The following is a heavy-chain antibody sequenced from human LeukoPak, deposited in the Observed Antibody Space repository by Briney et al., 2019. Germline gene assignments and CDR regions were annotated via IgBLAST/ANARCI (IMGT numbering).Heavy chain of an antibody. Sequence: ASVKVSCKASGYTFTSYGISWVRQAPGQGLEWMGWISAYNGNTNYAQKFQGRVTMTTDTSTRTAYMDLSSLRSEDTAVYYCARAHPRITMVRGVPCGMDVWGQGTTVTVSS. CDR3: ARAHPRITMVRGVPCGMDV. J-gene: IGHJ6*02. V-gene: IGHV1-18*01. CDR2: ISAYNGNT. D-gene: IGHD3-10*01. CDR1: GYTFTSYG.